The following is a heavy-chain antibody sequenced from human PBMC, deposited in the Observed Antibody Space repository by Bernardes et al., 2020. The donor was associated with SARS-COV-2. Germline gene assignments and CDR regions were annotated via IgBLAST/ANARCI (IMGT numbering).Heavy chain of an antibody. J-gene: IGHJ4*02. D-gene: IGHD2-15*01. CDR1: GFTFSSFG. Sequence: SLRLSCAASGFTFSSFGMHWVRQAPGKGLEWVAVIWYDGSNKYYADSVKGRFTISRDNSKNTLYLQMNSLRAADTAVYYCASGFCSGGSCSYFDYWGQGTVVTVSS. CDR3: ASGFCSGGSCSYFDY. V-gene: IGHV3-33*01. CDR2: IWYDGSNK.